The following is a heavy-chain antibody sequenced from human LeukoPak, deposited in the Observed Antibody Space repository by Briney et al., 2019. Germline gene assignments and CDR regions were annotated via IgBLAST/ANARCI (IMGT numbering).Heavy chain of an antibody. D-gene: IGHD6-13*01. Sequence: GGSLRLSCAASGFTFSSYSMNWVRQAPGKGLEWVSYISSSSSTIYYADSVKGRFTISRDNAQNSLYLQMNSLRAEDTAVYYCARVVFSSSPTFDYWGQGTLVTVSS. CDR2: ISSSSSTI. CDR3: ARVVFSSSPTFDY. J-gene: IGHJ4*02. CDR1: GFTFSSYS. V-gene: IGHV3-48*01.